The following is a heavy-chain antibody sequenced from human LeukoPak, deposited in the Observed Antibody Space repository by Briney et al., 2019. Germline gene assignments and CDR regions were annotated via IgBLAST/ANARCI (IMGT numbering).Heavy chain of an antibody. J-gene: IGHJ6*03. CDR2: IIPIFGTA. V-gene: IGHV1-69*05. CDR3: ASVAAAQEGYYNYMDV. D-gene: IGHD6-13*01. Sequence: SVKVSCKASGGTFSSYAISWVRQAPGQGLEWMGRIIPIFGTANYAQKFQGRVTITTDESTSTAYMELSSLRSEDTAVYYCASVAAAQEGYYNYMDVWGKGTTVTVSS. CDR1: GGTFSSYA.